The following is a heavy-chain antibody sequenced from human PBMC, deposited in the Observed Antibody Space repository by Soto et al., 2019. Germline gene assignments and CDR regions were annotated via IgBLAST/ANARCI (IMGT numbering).Heavy chain of an antibody. CDR2: IKGDGSEI. V-gene: IGHV3-7*05. CDR3: ARDLQ. CDR1: GFTFSNYW. J-gene: IGHJ4*02. Sequence: GGSLRLSCAATGFTFSNYWMSWVRQAPGRRLEWVASIKGDGSEIYYVDQVRGRFTISRDNAKNSLYLQMNSLRAEDTAVYYCARDLQWGQGT.